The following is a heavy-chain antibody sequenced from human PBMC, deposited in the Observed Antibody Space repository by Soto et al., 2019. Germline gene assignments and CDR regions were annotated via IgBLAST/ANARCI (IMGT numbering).Heavy chain of an antibody. V-gene: IGHV3-23*01. D-gene: IGHD3-22*01. Sequence: GGSLRLSCAASGFTFSSYAMSWVRQAPGKGLEWVSAISGSGGSTYYADSVKGRFTISRDNSKNTLYLQMNSLRAEDTAVYYCASSSTYYYDSSGYLEYDYWGQGTLVTVSS. CDR1: GFTFSSYA. CDR2: ISGSGGST. J-gene: IGHJ4*02. CDR3: ASSSTYYYDSSGYLEYDY.